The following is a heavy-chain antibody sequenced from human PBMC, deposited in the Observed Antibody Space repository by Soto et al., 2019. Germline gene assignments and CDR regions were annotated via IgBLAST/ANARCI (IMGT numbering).Heavy chain of an antibody. J-gene: IGHJ6*02. CDR2: ISSSSSYI. Sequence: PGGSLRLSCSASGFTFSSYSMNWVRQAPGKGLEWVSSISSSSSYIYYSYSVKGRFTISRDNAKNSLYLQMNSLRDEDTAVYYCARAEEGCSSTSCHSYGMDVWGQGTTFTVSS. D-gene: IGHD2-2*01. CDR1: GFTFSSYS. V-gene: IGHV3-21*01. CDR3: ARAEEGCSSTSCHSYGMDV.